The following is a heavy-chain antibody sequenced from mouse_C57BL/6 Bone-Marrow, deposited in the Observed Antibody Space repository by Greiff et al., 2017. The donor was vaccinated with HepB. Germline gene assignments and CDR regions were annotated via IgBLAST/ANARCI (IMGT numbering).Heavy chain of an antibody. J-gene: IGHJ4*01. CDR1: GFSLTSYG. CDR2: IWSGGST. V-gene: IGHV2-2*01. CDR3: ARKWDDYDAYAMDY. D-gene: IGHD2-4*01. Sequence: VQLQQSGPGLVQPSQCLSITCTVSGFSLTSYGVHWVRQSPGKGLEWLGVIWSGGSTDYNAAFISRLSISKDNSKSQVFFKMNSLQADDTAIYYCARKWDDYDAYAMDYWGQGTSVTVSS.